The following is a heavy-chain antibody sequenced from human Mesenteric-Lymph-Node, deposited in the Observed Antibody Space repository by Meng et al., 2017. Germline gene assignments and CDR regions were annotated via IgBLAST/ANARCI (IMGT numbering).Heavy chain of an antibody. CDR1: GYTLTELS. Sequence: ASVKVSCKVSGYTLTELSMHWVRQAPGKGLEWMGGFDPEDGETIYAQKFQGRVTMTRDTSISTAYMELSRLRSDDTAVYYCASGANSSGWFDPWGQGTLVTVSS. CDR2: FDPEDGET. CDR3: ASGANSSGWFDP. D-gene: IGHD6-25*01. V-gene: IGHV1-24*01. J-gene: IGHJ5*02.